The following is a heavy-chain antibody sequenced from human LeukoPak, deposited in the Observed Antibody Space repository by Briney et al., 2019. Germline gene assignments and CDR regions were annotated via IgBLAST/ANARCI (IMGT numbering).Heavy chain of an antibody. J-gene: IGHJ4*02. Sequence: GGSLRLSCAASGFTFSSYAMSWVRQAPGKGLEWVSAISGSGGSTYYADSVKGRSTISRDNSKNTLYLQMNSLRAEDTAVYYCAKDGDDILTGLLDYWGQGTLVTVSS. V-gene: IGHV3-23*01. CDR1: GFTFSSYA. CDR3: AKDGDDILTGLLDY. D-gene: IGHD3-9*01. CDR2: ISGSGGST.